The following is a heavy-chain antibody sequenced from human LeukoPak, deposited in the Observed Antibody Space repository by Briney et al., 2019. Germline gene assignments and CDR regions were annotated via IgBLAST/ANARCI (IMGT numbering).Heavy chain of an antibody. Sequence: GGSLRLSCAASGFTFSNFAVSWGRQAPGKGLEWVSAISGSGGSTYYADSVKGRFTISRDNSKNTLYLQMNSLRAEDTAVYYCAKSPAVDAAFDIWGQGTMVTVFS. CDR3: AKSPAVDAAFDI. J-gene: IGHJ3*02. CDR2: ISGSGGST. V-gene: IGHV3-23*01. CDR1: GFTFSNFA. D-gene: IGHD4-23*01.